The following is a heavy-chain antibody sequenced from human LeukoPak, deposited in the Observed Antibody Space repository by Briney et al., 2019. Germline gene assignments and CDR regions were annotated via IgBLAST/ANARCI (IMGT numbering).Heavy chain of an antibody. CDR2: IYPGDSET. Sequence: GESLKISCKGSGYIFTTYWIGWVRQMPGKGLEWMGTIYPGDSETRYSPSLQGQVTISADKSISTAYLQWSSLKASDTAMYYCARHIVRGYYYDSSGDYFDYWGQGTLVTVSS. CDR1: GYIFTTYW. V-gene: IGHV5-51*01. CDR3: ARHIVRGYYYDSSGDYFDY. D-gene: IGHD3-22*01. J-gene: IGHJ4*02.